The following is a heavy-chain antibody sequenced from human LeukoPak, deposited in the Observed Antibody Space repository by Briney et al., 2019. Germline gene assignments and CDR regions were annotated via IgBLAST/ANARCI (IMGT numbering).Heavy chain of an antibody. J-gene: IGHJ5*02. D-gene: IGHD2-15*01. V-gene: IGHV1-69*13. CDR3: ATSTVVVAAKTP. CDR2: IIPIFGTA. Sequence: SVKVSCKASGGTFSSYAISWVRQAPGQGLEWMGGIIPIFGTANYAQKFQGRVTITANESTSTAYMELRSLGSDDTAVYYCATSTVVVAAKTPWGQGTLVTVSS. CDR1: GGTFSSYA.